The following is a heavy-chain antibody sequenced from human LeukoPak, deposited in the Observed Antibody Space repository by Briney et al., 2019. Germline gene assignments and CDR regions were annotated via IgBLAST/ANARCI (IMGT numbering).Heavy chain of an antibody. J-gene: IGHJ4*02. CDR2: TSLNGAST. V-gene: IGHV3-64D*06. CDR1: GFTFSSYA. CDR3: LKDRDWLLFDY. D-gene: IGHD3/OR15-3a*01. Sequence: GGSLRLSCSVSGFTFSSYAMHWVRQAPGKGLDYVSGTSLNGASTHYADSVKGRFTISRDNSKNTLYLQMSSLRAEDTAVYYCLKDRDWLLFDYWGQGTLVTVSS.